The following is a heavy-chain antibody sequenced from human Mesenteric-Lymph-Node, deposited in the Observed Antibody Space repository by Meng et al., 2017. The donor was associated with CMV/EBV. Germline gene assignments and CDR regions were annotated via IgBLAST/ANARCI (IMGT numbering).Heavy chain of an antibody. V-gene: IGHV3-33*06. CDR3: AKDARPMVVTPFDY. CDR1: GFTFSSYG. Sequence: GGSLRLSCAASGFTFSSYGMHWVRQAPGKGLEWVAVIWYDGSNKYYADSVKGRFTISRDNSKNTLYLQMNSLRAEDTAVYYCAKDARPMVVTPFDYWGQGTLVTVSS. J-gene: IGHJ4*02. CDR2: IWYDGSNK. D-gene: IGHD4-23*01.